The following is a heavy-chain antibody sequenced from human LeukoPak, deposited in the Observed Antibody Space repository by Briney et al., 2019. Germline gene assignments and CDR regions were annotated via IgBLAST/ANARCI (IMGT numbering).Heavy chain of an antibody. J-gene: IGHJ4*02. CDR3: ARDTYSESYDTFDY. D-gene: IGHD1-26*01. CDR1: GYTFTSYG. CDR2: ISAYNGNT. V-gene: IGHV1-18*01. Sequence: ASVKVSCKASGYTFTSYGISWVRQAPGQGLEWMGWISAYNGNTNYAQKLQGRVTMTTDTSTSTAYMELRSLRSDDTAVYYCARDTYSESYDTFDYWGQGTLVTVSS.